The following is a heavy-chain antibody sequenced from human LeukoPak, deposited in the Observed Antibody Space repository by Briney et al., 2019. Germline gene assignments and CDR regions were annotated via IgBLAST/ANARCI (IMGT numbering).Heavy chain of an antibody. D-gene: IGHD6-6*01. Sequence: ASVKVSCKASGGTFSSYAISWVRQAPGQGLEWMGGIIPIFGTANYAQKFQGRVTITTDESTSTAYMELSSLRSEDTAVYYCARAPHNEYSSSSGYFDYWGQGTLVTVSS. J-gene: IGHJ4*02. CDR3: ARAPHNEYSSSSGYFDY. V-gene: IGHV1-69*05. CDR2: IIPIFGTA. CDR1: GGTFSSYA.